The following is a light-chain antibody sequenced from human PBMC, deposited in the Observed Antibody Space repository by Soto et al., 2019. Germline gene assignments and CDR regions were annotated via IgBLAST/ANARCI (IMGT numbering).Light chain of an antibody. CDR3: QQSYSTPWT. CDR1: QSISSY. J-gene: IGKJ1*01. Sequence: DIQMTQSPSSLSASVGDRVTITCRASQSISSYLNWYQQKPGEAPKLLIYAASNLESGVPSRFSGSESGTDFILTITSLQPEDSATYYCQQSYSTPWTFGQGTKVEIK. V-gene: IGKV1-39*01. CDR2: AAS.